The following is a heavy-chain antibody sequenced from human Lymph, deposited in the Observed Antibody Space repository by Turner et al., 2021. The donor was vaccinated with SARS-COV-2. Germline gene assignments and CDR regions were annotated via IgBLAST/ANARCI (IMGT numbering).Heavy chain of an antibody. D-gene: IGHD6-19*01. J-gene: IGHJ4*02. V-gene: IGHV3-23*01. CDR3: AKDRFTLSSGWEDY. CDR1: GFTCSSYA. Sequence: EVQLLESGGGLVQPGGSLRLSCAASGFTCSSYAMSWVRQAPGKGLEWVSAICGSGGSKYYADSVKGRFTISRDNSKNTLYLQMNSLRAEDTAIYYCAKDRFTLSSGWEDYWGQGALVTVSS. CDR2: ICGSGGSK.